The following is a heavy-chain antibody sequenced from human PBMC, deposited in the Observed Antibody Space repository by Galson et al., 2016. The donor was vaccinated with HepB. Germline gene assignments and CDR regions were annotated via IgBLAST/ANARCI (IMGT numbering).Heavy chain of an antibody. D-gene: IGHD2-2*01. J-gene: IGHJ6*02. CDR3: ARTHYDCSNNNCYLPDYYYYGMDV. CDR2: IIPILGTT. CDR1: GGTFSSYA. Sequence: SVKVSCKASGGTFSSYAISWVRQAPGQGLEWLGGIIPILGTTNYAQKLQGRVTITADKSTSTAYMELTSLRSEDTAVYYCARTHYDCSNNNCYLPDYYYYGMDVWGQGTTVTVSS. V-gene: IGHV1-69*10.